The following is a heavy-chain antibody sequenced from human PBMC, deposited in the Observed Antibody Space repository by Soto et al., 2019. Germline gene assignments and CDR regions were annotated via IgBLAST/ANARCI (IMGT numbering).Heavy chain of an antibody. D-gene: IGHD1-26*01. CDR1: GGSVSSGSYY. J-gene: IGHJ5*02. V-gene: IGHV4-61*01. CDR2: IYYSGST. CDR3: ARGVSLLNWFDP. Sequence: KPSETLSLTCTVSGGSVSSGSYYWSWIRQPPGKGLEWIGYIYYSGSTNYNPSLKSRVTISVDTSKNQFSLKLSSVTAADTAVYYCARGVSLLNWFDPWGQGTLVTVSS.